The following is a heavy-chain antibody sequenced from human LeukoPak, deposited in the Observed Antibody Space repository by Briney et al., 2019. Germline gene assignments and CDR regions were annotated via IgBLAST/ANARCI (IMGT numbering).Heavy chain of an antibody. V-gene: IGHV4-61*01. CDR2: IYYSGST. J-gene: IGHJ5*02. CDR1: GGSFSSGSYY. CDR3: ARGGLGITIFGVVNTYNWFDP. Sequence: SETLSLTCTVSGGSFSSGSYYWSWIRQPPGKGLEWIGYIYYSGSTNYNPSLKSRVTISVDTSKNQFSLKLSSVTAADTAVYYCARGGLGITIFGVVNTYNWFDPWGQGTLVTVSS. D-gene: IGHD3-3*01.